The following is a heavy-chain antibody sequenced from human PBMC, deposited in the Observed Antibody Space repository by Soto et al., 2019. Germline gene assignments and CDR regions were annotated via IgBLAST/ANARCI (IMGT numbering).Heavy chain of an antibody. D-gene: IGHD4-17*01. CDR1: GFTFSSYW. Sequence: GESLKISCAASGFTFSSYWMHWVRQAPGKGLVWVSRINSDGSSTSYADSVKGRFTISRDNAKNTLYLQMNSLRAEDTAVYYCARDLATVTTFDYWGQGTLVTVSS. CDR2: INSDGSST. V-gene: IGHV3-74*01. CDR3: ARDLATVTTFDY. J-gene: IGHJ4*02.